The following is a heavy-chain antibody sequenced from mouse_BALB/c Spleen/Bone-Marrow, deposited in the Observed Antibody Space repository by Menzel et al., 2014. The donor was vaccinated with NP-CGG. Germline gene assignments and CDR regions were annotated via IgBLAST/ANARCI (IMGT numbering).Heavy chain of an antibody. CDR1: GFTFSSYA. J-gene: IGHJ4*01. V-gene: IGHV5-9-4*01. Sequence: EVKLMESGGGLVKPGGSQKLSCAASGFTFSSYAMSWVRQSPEKRLEWVAEISSGGNYTYYPDTVTGRFTISRDNAKNILYLEMSSLRSDDTAMYYCVRAYGSSYAMDYWGQGTSVTVSS. CDR2: ISSGGNYT. D-gene: IGHD1-1*01. CDR3: VRAYGSSYAMDY.